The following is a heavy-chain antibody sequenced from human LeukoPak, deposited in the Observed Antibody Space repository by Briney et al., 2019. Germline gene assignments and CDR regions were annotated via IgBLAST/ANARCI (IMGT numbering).Heavy chain of an antibody. CDR2: INHSGST. J-gene: IGHJ2*01. CDR1: GGSFSGYY. V-gene: IGHV4-34*01. Sequence: SETLSLTCAVYGGSFSGYYWSWIRQPPGKGLEWIGEINHSGSTNYNPSLKSRVTISVDTSKNQFSLKLSSVTAADTAVYYCARRPDFDLWGRGTLVTVSS. CDR3: ARRPDFDL.